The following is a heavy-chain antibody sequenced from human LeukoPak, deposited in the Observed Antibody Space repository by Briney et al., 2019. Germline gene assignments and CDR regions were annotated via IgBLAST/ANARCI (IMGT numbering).Heavy chain of an antibody. D-gene: IGHD6-19*01. J-gene: IGHJ4*02. V-gene: IGHV4-39*07. CDR1: GGSISSSTYQWG. CDR2: IYYSGST. Sequence: KASETLSLTCTVSGGSISSSTYQWGWGWIRQPPGKGLEWIGSIYYSGSTYYNPSLKSRVTISVDASKNQFSLKLSSVTAADTAVYYCASSHRAGSLYFDYWGQGTLVTVSS. CDR3: ASSHRAGSLYFDY.